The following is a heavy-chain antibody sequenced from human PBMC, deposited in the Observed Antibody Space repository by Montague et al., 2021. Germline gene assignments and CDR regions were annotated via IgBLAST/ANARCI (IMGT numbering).Heavy chain of an antibody. D-gene: IGHD4/OR15-4a*01. V-gene: IGHV3-7*03. CDR1: GLIFSHSW. CDR2: VNPDGSQV. J-gene: IGHJ4*02. CDR3: ARNPAYGVLDY. Sequence: SLRLSCAASGLIFSHSWMAWVRLPPGKGPEWVAGVNPDGSQVGYVESVKGRFTVSKDNAKNSLFLQMNSLRGDDTALYYCARNPAYGVLDYWGQGTRVTVSS.